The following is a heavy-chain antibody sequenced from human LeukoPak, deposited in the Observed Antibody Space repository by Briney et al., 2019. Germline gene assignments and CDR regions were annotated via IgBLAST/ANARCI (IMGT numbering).Heavy chain of an antibody. Sequence: ASVKVSCKASGGTFSSYAISWVRQAPGQGLEWMGGIIPIFGTANYAQKFQGRVTITADESTSTAYMELSSLRSEDTAVYYCATSLYDILTPPGWDQGTLVTVSS. D-gene: IGHD3-9*01. V-gene: IGHV1-69*13. J-gene: IGHJ4*02. CDR1: GGTFSSYA. CDR2: IIPIFGTA. CDR3: ATSLYDILTPPG.